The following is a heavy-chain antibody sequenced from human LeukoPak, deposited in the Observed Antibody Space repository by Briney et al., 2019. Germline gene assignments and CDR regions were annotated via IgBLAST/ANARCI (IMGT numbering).Heavy chain of an antibody. Sequence: ASVKVSCKASGGTFSNYAISWVRQAPGQGLEWMGWMNPNSGATNNAQKFQGRVTLSRDTPISTAYMELGKLRSDDTAVYYCARSGITTIPNFDYWGQGTLVTVSS. D-gene: IGHD1/OR15-1a*01. CDR3: ARSGITTIPNFDY. V-gene: IGHV1-2*02. J-gene: IGHJ4*02. CDR1: GGTFSNYA. CDR2: MNPNSGAT.